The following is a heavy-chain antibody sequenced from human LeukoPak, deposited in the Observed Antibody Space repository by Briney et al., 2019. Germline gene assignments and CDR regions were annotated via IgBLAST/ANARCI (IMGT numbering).Heavy chain of an antibody. J-gene: IGHJ4*02. CDR3: ARSNNWKPDY. V-gene: IGHV1-2*02. Sequence: ASVKVSCKASGYTFTDYYMHWVRRAPGQGLEWMGWINLNSGGTKYAQKIQGRVTMTRDTSSSTAYMELNRLTSDDTAVYYCARSNNWKPDYWGQGTLVAVSS. CDR2: INLNSGGT. D-gene: IGHD1-1*01. CDR1: GYTFTDYY.